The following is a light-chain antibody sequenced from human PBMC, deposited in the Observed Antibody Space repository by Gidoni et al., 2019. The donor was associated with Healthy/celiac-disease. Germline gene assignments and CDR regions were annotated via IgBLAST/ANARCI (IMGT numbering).Light chain of an antibody. CDR3: QAWDSSTRVV. CDR1: KLGYKY. J-gene: IGLJ2*01. V-gene: IGLV3-1*01. CDR2: QDS. Sequence: SYELTHPPSVSVSPGQTASITCSGDKLGYKYACWYQQKPGQSPVLVIYQDSKRPSGIPERFSGSNSGNTATLTISGTQAMDEADYYCQAWDSSTRVVFGGGTKLTVL.